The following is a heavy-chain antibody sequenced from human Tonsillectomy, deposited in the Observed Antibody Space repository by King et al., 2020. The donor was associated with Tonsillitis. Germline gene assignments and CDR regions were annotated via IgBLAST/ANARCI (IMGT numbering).Heavy chain of an antibody. D-gene: IGHD6-13*01. CDR1: GFSVSNNY. J-gene: IGHJ6*03. CDR3: AREGGSWDHFYYYMDV. Sequence: VQLVESGGGLVQPGGSLRLSCAASGFSVSNNYMSWVRQAPGKGLEWLSVIFSGGSTYYADSVKGRFTMSRDTSKNTLYLQMNSLRVEDTAVYYCAREGGSWDHFYYYMDVWGKGTTVTVS. CDR2: IFSGGST. V-gene: IGHV3-66*01.